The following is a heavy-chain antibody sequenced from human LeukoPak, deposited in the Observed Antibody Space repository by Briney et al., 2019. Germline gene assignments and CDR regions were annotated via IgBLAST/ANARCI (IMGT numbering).Heavy chain of an antibody. V-gene: IGHV4-30-2*01. CDR2: IYHSGST. CDR3: ARGTLRYDY. Sequence: SQTLSLTCAVSGGSISSGGYSWSWIRQPPGKGLEWIGYIYHSGSTYYNPSLKSRVTISVDRSKNQFSVKLSSVTAADTAVYYCARGTLRYDYWGQGTLVTVSS. D-gene: IGHD3-9*01. CDR1: GGSISSGGYS. J-gene: IGHJ4*02.